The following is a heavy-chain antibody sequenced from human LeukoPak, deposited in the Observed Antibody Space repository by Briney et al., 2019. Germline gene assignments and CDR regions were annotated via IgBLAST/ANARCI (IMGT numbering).Heavy chain of an antibody. CDR3: AKDQGVEMATIFYYYYGMDV. CDR1: GIIFSTYG. Sequence: GGSLRLSCAASGIIFSTYGMHWVRQAPGKGLEWVAAIWYDGNNKYYADSVRGRFTISRDNSKNTLYLQMNSLRAEDTVVYYCAKDQGVEMATIFYYYYGMDVWGQGTTVTVSS. CDR2: IWYDGNNK. V-gene: IGHV3-33*06. J-gene: IGHJ6*02. D-gene: IGHD5-24*01.